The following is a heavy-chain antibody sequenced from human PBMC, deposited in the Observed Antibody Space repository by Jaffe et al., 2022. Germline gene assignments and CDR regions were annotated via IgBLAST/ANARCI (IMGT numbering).Heavy chain of an antibody. CDR1: GFTFSNYG. V-gene: IGHV3-30*02. Sequence: QVQLVESGGGVVQPGGSLRLSCAASGFTFSNYGMHWVRQAPGRGLEWVAFIRYDGSDKYYADSVTGRFTISRDNSKNTLYLQMNSLRAEDTAVYYCAKDAAATRSFDYWGQGTLVTVSS. J-gene: IGHJ4*02. D-gene: IGHD2-2*01. CDR2: IRYDGSDK. CDR3: AKDAAATRSFDY.